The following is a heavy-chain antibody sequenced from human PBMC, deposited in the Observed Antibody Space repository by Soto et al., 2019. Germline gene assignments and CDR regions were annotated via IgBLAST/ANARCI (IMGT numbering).Heavy chain of an antibody. CDR1: GFTLSSYS. CDR2: ISSSGSAM. V-gene: IGHV3-48*02. D-gene: IGHD3-22*01. CDR3: ARGSPRYYDSSGYARWYCDL. J-gene: IGHJ2*01. Sequence: EVHLVESGGGLVQRGGSLRLSCAVSGFTLSSYSFNWVRQAPGKGLEWVSYISSSGSAMYFAESVKGRITISRDNDKNSLYLQMNSLTDEDTAVYYCARGSPRYYDSSGYARWYCDLWGRGTLVTVSS.